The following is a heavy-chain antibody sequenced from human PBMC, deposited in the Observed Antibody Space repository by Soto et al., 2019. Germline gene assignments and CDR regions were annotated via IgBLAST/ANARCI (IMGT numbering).Heavy chain of an antibody. J-gene: IGHJ3*02. CDR2: IYPGDSDT. V-gene: IGHV5-51*01. CDR1: GYSFTSYW. CDR3: ARLILGATDAFDI. D-gene: IGHD1-26*01. Sequence: GESLKISCKGSGYSFTSYWIGWVRQMSGKGLEWMGIIYPGDSDTRYSPSLQGQVTISADKSISTAYLQWSSLKASDTAVYHCARLILGATDAFDIWGQGTMVTVSS.